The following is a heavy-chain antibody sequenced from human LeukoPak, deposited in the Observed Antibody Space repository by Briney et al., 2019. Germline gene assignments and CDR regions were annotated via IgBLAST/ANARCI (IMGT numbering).Heavy chain of an antibody. CDR2: IFPGDSET. V-gene: IGHV5-51*01. J-gene: IGHJ3*02. Sequence: GESLKISCKGSGYSFTTHWIGWVRQLPGKGLERMGLIFPGDSETIYSPSLQGQVTISADKSINTAYLQWSSLKASDTAMYYCARHLYSYEAFDIWGQGTMVTVSS. D-gene: IGHD5-18*01. CDR1: GYSFTTHW. CDR3: ARHLYSYEAFDI.